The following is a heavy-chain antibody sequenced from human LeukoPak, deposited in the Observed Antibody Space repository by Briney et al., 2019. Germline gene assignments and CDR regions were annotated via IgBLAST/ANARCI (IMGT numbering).Heavy chain of an antibody. Sequence: PSETLSLTCTVSGYSISSGYYWGWIRQPPGKGLEWIGSTYHSGSTYYNPSLKSRVTISVDTSKNQFSLKLSSVTAADTAVYYCARGRIVDTRWGALKYYYYYYYMDVWGKGTTVTVSS. CDR1: GYSISSGYY. V-gene: IGHV4-38-2*02. J-gene: IGHJ6*03. D-gene: IGHD5-12*01. CDR3: ARGRIVDTRWGALKYYYYYYYMDV. CDR2: TYHSGST.